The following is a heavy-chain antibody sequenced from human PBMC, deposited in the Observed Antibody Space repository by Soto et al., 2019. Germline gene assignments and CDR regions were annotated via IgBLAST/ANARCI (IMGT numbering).Heavy chain of an antibody. V-gene: IGHV3-74*03. J-gene: IGHJ4*02. CDR1: GFTFSNYW. Sequence: EVQLVESGGGLVQPGGSLILSCAASGFTFSNYWMVWVRQAPRKGLVWVSRIIGDGLYTTYADSVKGRFTISRDNAKNTVYLQMNSLRVEDKAVYYCARGILGSWTANDHWGQGTLVTVSS. CDR3: ARGILGSWTANDH. CDR2: IIGDGLYT. D-gene: IGHD3-10*01.